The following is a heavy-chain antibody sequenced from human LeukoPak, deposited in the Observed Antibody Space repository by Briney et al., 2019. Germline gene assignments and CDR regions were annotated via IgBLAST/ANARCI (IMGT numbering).Heavy chain of an antibody. V-gene: IGHV4-59*01. D-gene: IGHD3-16*02. CDR2: IYYSGST. CDR3: AASSGGVIALDAFDI. CDR1: GGSISSYY. Sequence: PSETLSLTCTVSGGSISSYYWSWLRQPPGKGLEWIGYIYYSGSTNYNPSLKSRVTISVDTSKNQFSLKLSSVTAADTAVYYCAASSGGVIALDAFDIWGQGTMVTVSS. J-gene: IGHJ3*02.